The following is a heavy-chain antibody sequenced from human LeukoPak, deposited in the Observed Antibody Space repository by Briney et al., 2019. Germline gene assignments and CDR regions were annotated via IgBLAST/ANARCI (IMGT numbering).Heavy chain of an antibody. CDR1: GGSFSGYY. CDR3: ARGLYCSSTSCQEPFDY. V-gene: IGHV4-34*01. CDR2: INHSGST. D-gene: IGHD2-2*01. J-gene: IGHJ4*02. Sequence: SETLSLTCAVYGGSFSGYYWSWIRQPPGKGLEWIGEINHSGSTNYNPSLKSRVTISVDTSKNQFSLKLSSVTAADTAVYYCARGLYCSSTSCQEPFDYWGQGTLVTVSS.